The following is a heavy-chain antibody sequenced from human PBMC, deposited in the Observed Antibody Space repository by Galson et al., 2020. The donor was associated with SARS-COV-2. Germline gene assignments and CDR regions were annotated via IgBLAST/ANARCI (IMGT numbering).Heavy chain of an antibody. J-gene: IGHJ6*03. V-gene: IGHV3-30*04. Sequence: GGSLRLSCAASGFTFSSYAMHWVRQAPGKGLEWVAVISYDGSNTYYADSVKGRFTISRDNSNNTLYLQMNSLRAEDTAVYYCARDRKYYDFWSGYLTANYYYYYYMDVWGKGTTVTVSS. CDR1: GFTFSSYA. CDR3: ARDRKYYDFWSGYLTANYYYYYYMDV. D-gene: IGHD3-3*01. CDR2: ISYDGSNT.